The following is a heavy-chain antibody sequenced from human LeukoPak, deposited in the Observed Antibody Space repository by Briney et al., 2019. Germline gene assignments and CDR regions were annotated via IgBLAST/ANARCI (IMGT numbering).Heavy chain of an antibody. CDR3: AKAPWEILTGYYRGPFDY. CDR2: ISGSGGST. V-gene: IGHV3-23*01. Sequence: PGGSLRLSCAAPGFTFSSYAMSWVRQAPGKGLEWVSAISGSGGSTYYADSVKGRFTISRDNSKNTLYLQMNSLRAEDTAVYYCAKAPWEILTGYYRGPFDYWGQGTLVTVSS. CDR1: GFTFSSYA. J-gene: IGHJ4*02. D-gene: IGHD3-9*01.